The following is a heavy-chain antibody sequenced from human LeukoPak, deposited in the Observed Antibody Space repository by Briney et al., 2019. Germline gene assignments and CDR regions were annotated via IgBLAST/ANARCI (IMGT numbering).Heavy chain of an antibody. CDR2: IYYSGST. CDR3: ARSLRSTSCIDY. D-gene: IGHD2-2*01. J-gene: IGHJ4*02. V-gene: IGHV4-31*03. CDR1: GGSISSGGYY. Sequence: PSETLSLTCTVSGGSISSGGYYWRWIRQHPGKGLEWIGYIYYSGSTYYNPSLKSRVTISVDTSKNQFSLKLSSVTAADTAVYYCARSLRSTSCIDYWGQGTLVTVSS.